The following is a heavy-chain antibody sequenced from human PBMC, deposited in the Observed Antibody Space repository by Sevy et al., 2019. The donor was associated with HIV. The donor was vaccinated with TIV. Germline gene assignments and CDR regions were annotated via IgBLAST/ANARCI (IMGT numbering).Heavy chain of an antibody. CDR2: IYYSGST. V-gene: IGHV4-59*01. J-gene: IGHJ4*02. CDR3: SRGGGYYISGSL. D-gene: IGHD3-10*01. CDR1: GGSISNSY. Sequence: SENLSLTCTVSGGSISNSYWSWIRQPPGKGLEWLGYIYYSGSTNYNPSLKSRVTMSIDTSKNQFSLNLSSVTAADTAVYYCSRGGGYYISGSLWGQGTLVTVSS.